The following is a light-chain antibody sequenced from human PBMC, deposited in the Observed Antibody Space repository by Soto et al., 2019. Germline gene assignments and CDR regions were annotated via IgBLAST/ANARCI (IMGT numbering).Light chain of an antibody. CDR3: QQYTHSPIT. J-gene: IGKJ3*01. Sequence: EIVMTQSPVTLSVSPGERATLSCRASQSVGKNLAWYQQRPGQAPRLLIHGAYTRACGVPARFSGIGSGTDFTLTISSLQSEDFPVYYCQQYTHSPITCGLGTKVDLK. V-gene: IGKV3-15*01. CDR2: GAY. CDR1: QSVGKN.